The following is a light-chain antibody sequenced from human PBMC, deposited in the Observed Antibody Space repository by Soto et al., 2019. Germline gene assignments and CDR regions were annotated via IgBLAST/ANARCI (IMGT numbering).Light chain of an antibody. CDR2: DAS. CDR3: QQCSFSPRT. CDR1: QSVTNNY. V-gene: IGKV3-20*01. Sequence: EIVWTKSPGTRSLSPGERATLSCRASQSVTNNYLDWCQQKPGQAPRLLIYDASIRADGIPDRFSGSGSETDFTLTISRLEPEDSAVYYCQQCSFSPRTFGQGTKVEIK. J-gene: IGKJ1*01.